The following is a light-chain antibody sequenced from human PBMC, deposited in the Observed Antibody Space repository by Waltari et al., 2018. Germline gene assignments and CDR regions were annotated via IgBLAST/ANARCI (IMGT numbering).Light chain of an antibody. J-gene: IGLJ3*02. CDR1: GLVYKF. V-gene: IGLV3-1*01. CDR3: QAWDSYTAV. CDR2: QDT. Sequence: SYELTQSPSVSVSPGQTSSITCPGDGLVYKFISWYQQKPGQSPVLVLYQDTTPPSGLPERFAGSTAGITATLTISGTQAMDEADYYCQAWDSYTAVFGGGTKLTVL.